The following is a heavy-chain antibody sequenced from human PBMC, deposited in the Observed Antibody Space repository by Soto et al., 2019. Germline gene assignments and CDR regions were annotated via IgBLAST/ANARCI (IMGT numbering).Heavy chain of an antibody. V-gene: IGHV4-59*12. Sequence: SETLSLTCSVSGGSISFYNWNWIRQSPGKGLEWIGYIYHSGRTNYNPSLKSRVTISVDPTKKQFSLKLNSVTAADTAVYYCARDYCAGDCYPASHWGQGTRVTVSS. CDR3: ARDYCAGDCYPASH. CDR2: IYHSGRT. CDR1: GGSISFYN. D-gene: IGHD2-21*02. J-gene: IGHJ4*02.